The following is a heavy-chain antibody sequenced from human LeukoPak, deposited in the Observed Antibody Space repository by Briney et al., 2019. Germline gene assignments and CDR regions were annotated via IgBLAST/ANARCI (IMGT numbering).Heavy chain of an antibody. Sequence: ASVKVSCEASGYTFTSYGISWVRQAPGQGLEWMGWISAYNGNTNYAQKLQGRVTMTTDTSTSTAYMELRSLRSDDTAVYYCARDRGYDYDFWSGYYPYYFDYWGQGTLVTVSS. CDR3: ARDRGYDYDFWSGYYPYYFDY. J-gene: IGHJ4*02. CDR1: GYTFTSYG. V-gene: IGHV1-18*01. CDR2: ISAYNGNT. D-gene: IGHD3-3*01.